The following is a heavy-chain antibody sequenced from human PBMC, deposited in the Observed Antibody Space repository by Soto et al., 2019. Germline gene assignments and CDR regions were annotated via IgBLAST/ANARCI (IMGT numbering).Heavy chain of an antibody. D-gene: IGHD5-18*01. CDR2: INSDGSST. J-gene: IGHJ4*02. CDR3: ARISGYSYGFSFDY. Sequence: GGSLRLSCAASGFTFSSYWMHWVRQAPGKGLVWVSRINSDGSSTSYADSVKGRFTISRDNAKNTLYLQMNSLRAEDTAVYYCARISGYSYGFSFDYWGQGTLVTVSS. V-gene: IGHV3-74*01. CDR1: GFTFSSYW.